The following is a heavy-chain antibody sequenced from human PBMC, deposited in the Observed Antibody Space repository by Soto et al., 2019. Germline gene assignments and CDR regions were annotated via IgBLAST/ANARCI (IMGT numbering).Heavy chain of an antibody. CDR3: AKEARYYDFWSGPAAFDI. J-gene: IGHJ3*02. V-gene: IGHV3-30*18. CDR1: GFTFSSYG. CDR2: ISYDGSNK. Sequence: GGSLRLSCAASGFTFSSYGMHWVRQAPGKGLEWVAVISYDGSNKYYADSVKGRFTISRDNSKNTLYLQMNSLRAEDTAVYYCAKEARYYDFWSGPAAFDIWGQGTMVTFSS. D-gene: IGHD3-3*01.